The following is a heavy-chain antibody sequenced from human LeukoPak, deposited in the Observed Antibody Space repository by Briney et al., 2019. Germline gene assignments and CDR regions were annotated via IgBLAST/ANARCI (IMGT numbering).Heavy chain of an antibody. V-gene: IGHV3-23*01. CDR2: ITYSGDDS. Sequence: GGSLRLPCAASGFSFDNYAMSWVRQAPGKGLEWISAITYSGDDSYHADSVKGRFTISRDNSKNTLNLQMNSLRVEDSAVYYCAKGSRGSRPYYFDFWGQGTLVTVSS. D-gene: IGHD3-10*01. CDR1: GFSFDNYA. CDR3: AKGSRGSRPYYFDF. J-gene: IGHJ4*02.